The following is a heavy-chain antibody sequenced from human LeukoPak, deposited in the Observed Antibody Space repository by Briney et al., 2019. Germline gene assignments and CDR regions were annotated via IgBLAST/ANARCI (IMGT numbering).Heavy chain of an antibody. CDR3: ARALGYCSSTSCYLDDY. D-gene: IGHD2-2*01. J-gene: IGHJ4*02. CDR1: GGTFSSYA. V-gene: IGHV1-69*13. CDR2: IIPIFGTA. Sequence: SVKVSCKASGGTFSSYAISWVRQAPGQGLEWMGGIIPIFGTANYAQKLQGRVSITADESTSTAYKEPSSLRSEDTAVYYCARALGYCSSTSCYLDDYWGQGTLVTVSS.